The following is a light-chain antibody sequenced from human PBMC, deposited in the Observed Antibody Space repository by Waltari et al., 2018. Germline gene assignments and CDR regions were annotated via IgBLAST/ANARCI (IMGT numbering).Light chain of an antibody. CDR2: WAS. CDR1: RSVFSSSSNRNY. J-gene: IGKJ1*01. Sequence: DIVTTHPTDSSAVSLGERTRIYCRSRRSVFSSSSNRNYLAWYRQKPGQPPSLLLYWASTRESGVPDRFSGSGSGTNFTLTISSLQAEDVAVYYCQQYYHTPSTFGQGTKVEIK. CDR3: QQYYHTPST. V-gene: IGKV4-1*01.